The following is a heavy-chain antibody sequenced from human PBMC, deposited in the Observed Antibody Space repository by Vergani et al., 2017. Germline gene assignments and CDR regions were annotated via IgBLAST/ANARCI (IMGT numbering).Heavy chain of an antibody. J-gene: IGHJ6*02. V-gene: IGHV5-51*01. D-gene: IGHD6-19*01. Sequence: EVQLVQSGAEVKKPGESLKISCKGSGYSFTSYWIGWVRQMPGKGLEWMGIIYPGDSDTRYSPSFQGQVTISADKSISTAYLQLSSLKASDTAMYYCARRGETYSSGGDTYYYYGMDVWGQGTTVTVSS. CDR3: ARRGETYSSGGDTYYYYGMDV. CDR2: IYPGDSDT. CDR1: GYSFTSYW.